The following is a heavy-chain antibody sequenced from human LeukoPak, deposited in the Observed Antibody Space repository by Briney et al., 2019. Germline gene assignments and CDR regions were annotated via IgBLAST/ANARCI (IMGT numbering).Heavy chain of an antibody. V-gene: IGHV1-24*01. CDR2: FDPEDEEI. Sequence: GASVKVSCKVSGNPLSEVSLRWVRQAPGKGLEWMGGFDPEDEEIIYAPKFQARVTLTADESTNTVFMRLTSLRSDDTAVYYCATDRSGYDLGYYGLDVWGRGTTVTVS. D-gene: IGHD5-12*01. CDR3: ATDRSGYDLGYYGLDV. CDR1: GNPLSEVS. J-gene: IGHJ6*02.